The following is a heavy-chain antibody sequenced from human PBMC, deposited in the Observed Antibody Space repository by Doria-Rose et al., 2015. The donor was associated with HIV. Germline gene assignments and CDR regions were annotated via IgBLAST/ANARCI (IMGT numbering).Heavy chain of an antibody. J-gene: IGHJ4*02. CDR1: GGSLSGYY. Sequence: QMKLQQWGAGLLKPSETLSLTCAVYGGSLSGYYWSWIRQSPGKGLQWIGEINHSGNSNYNPSLNSRVTVSVDTSKNQFSLKLRSVTAADTAVYYCARRPPYSSSWKYWGQGTLVIVSS. CDR2: INHSGNS. D-gene: IGHD6-13*01. V-gene: IGHV4-34*01. CDR3: ARRPPYSSSWKY.